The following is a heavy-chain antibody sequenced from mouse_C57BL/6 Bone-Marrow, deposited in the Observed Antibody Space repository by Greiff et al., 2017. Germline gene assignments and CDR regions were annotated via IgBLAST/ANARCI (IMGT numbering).Heavy chain of an antibody. J-gene: IGHJ2*01. CDR1: GYTFTSYW. V-gene: IGHV1-7*01. Sequence: QVQLKQSGAELAKPGASVKLSCKASGYTFTSYWMHWVKQRPGQGLEWIGYINPSSGSTKYNQKFKDKATLTADTSSSTAYMRLSSLTYEDSAVYYCARGFYGPTGYWGQGTTLTVSS. CDR2: INPSSGST. CDR3: ARGFYGPTGY. D-gene: IGHD1-1*02.